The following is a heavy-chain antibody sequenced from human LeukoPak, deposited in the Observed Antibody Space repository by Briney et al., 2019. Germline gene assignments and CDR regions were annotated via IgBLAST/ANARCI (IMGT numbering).Heavy chain of an antibody. CDR2: INSDGSST. J-gene: IGHJ6*03. Sequence: GGSLRLSCAASGFTFSSYWMHWVRQAPGKGLVWVSRINSDGSSTSYADSVKGRFTISRDNATNTLYLQMNSLRAKDTAVYYCATTRFGYIRYYYMDVWGKGTTVTVSS. CDR3: ATTRFGYIRYYYMDV. D-gene: IGHD3-16*01. V-gene: IGHV3-74*01. CDR1: GFTFSSYW.